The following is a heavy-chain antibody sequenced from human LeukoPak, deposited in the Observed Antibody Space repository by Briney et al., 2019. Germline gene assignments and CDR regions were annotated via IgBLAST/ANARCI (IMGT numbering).Heavy chain of an antibody. Sequence: SETLSLTCSVSGGTISSSSYYWVWIRQPPGKGLEWIGNIDYSRSTYYNPSLDSRVTIPVDTSKDQFSLKLSSVPAADTAVYYCARHDYYDSSGYYYIDCWGQGTLVTVSS. CDR2: IDYSRST. CDR1: GGTISSSSYY. CDR3: ARHDYYDSSGYYYIDC. V-gene: IGHV4-39*01. J-gene: IGHJ4*02. D-gene: IGHD3-22*01.